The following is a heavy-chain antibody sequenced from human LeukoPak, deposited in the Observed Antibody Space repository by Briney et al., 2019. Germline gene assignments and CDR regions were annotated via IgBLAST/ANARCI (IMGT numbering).Heavy chain of an antibody. J-gene: IGHJ4*02. CDR1: GLSVRGSY. CDR2: IYSGDRR. D-gene: IGHD6-13*01. V-gene: IGHV3-53*01. CDR3: TRDLTGTTWSENDY. Sequence: TGGSLRLSCEVSGLSVRGSYMRWVRQAPGKGLEWVSVIYSGDRRYYADSVKGRFTISRDTSKNTLYLQMNNLRADDTARYYCTRDLTGTTWSENDYWGQGTLVTISS.